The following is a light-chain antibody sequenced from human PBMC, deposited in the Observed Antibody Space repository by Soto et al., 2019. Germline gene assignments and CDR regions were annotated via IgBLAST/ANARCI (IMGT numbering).Light chain of an antibody. Sequence: IVLTQSPGTLSLSPGERATLSCRASQSVRSSHLAWYQQKPGQAPRLLIYGASTRTFDVPDRFSGSGSGTDFTLSISRLEPEDFAVYYCHQRQSWPRTFGQGTTVDIK. V-gene: IGKV3-20*01. CDR1: QSVRSSH. J-gene: IGKJ1*01. CDR3: HQRQSWPRT. CDR2: GAS.